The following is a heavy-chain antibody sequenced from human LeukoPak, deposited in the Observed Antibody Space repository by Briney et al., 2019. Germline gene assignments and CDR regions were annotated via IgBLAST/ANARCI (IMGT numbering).Heavy chain of an antibody. J-gene: IGHJ5*01. CDR1: GYTFTGYW. V-gene: IGHV1-2*02. D-gene: IGHD2-2*01. Sequence: ASVTVSCKASGYTFTGYWIHWVRQAPGQGFEWMGWTNPKNGDRKYAQKFQGRVAMTRDTSTSTVYMEVSRLTSDDTAVYYCTRGVLPARFDFWGQGTLVTVSS. CDR2: TNPKNGDR. CDR3: TRGVLPARFDF.